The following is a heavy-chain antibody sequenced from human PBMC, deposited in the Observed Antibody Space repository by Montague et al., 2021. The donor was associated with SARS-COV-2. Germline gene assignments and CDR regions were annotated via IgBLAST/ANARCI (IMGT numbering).Heavy chain of an antibody. V-gene: IGHV4-4*02. CDR3: ARGAPGGYDSDWYGDAFDI. Sequence: SETLSLTCTVSGGSITTTNWWSWIRQSPGKGLEWIGEIFHSGTANYNPSLKSRVSMSVDKSTNQFSLKLDSLTAADTALYFCARGAPGGYDSDWYGDAFDIWGRGTMVVVSS. J-gene: IGHJ3*02. CDR1: GGSITTTNW. CDR2: IFHSGTA. D-gene: IGHD6-19*01.